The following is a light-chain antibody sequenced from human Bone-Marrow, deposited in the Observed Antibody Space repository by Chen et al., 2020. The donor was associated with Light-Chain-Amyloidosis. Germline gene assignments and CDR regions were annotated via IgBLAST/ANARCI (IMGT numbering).Light chain of an antibody. Sequence: FMLTQPHSVSESPGKTVIISCTRSSGSIATNYVLWYQQRPGSSPTTVIYEDDQRPSGVPDRFSGSIDRSSNSASLTISGMKTEDEADYYCQSYQGSSQGVFGGGTKLTVL. CDR2: EDD. CDR3: QSYQGSSQGV. J-gene: IGLJ3*02. CDR1: SGSIATNY. V-gene: IGLV6-57*01.